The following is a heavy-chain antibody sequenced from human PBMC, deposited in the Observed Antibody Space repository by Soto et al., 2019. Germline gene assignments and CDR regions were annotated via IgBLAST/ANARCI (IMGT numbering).Heavy chain of an antibody. CDR1: GASIRSYH. J-gene: IGHJ5*02. D-gene: IGHD3-9*01. Sequence: SETLSLTCAVSGASIRSYHWSFLRQPAGKGLEWIGRIQHTGSTNYNPSLKSRVTISVDKSKNQFSLKLSSVTAADTAVYYCARRYFDWSYNWFDPWGQGTLVTVSS. V-gene: IGHV4-4*07. CDR3: ARRYFDWSYNWFDP. CDR2: IQHTGST.